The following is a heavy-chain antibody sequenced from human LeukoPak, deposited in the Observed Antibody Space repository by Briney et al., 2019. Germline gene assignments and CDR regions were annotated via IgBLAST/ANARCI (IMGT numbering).Heavy chain of an antibody. CDR2: INHSGST. Sequence: SETLSLTCAVYGGSFSGYYWSWIRQPPGKGLEWIGEINHSGSTNYNPSLKSRVTISVDTSKNQFSLKLSSVTAADTAVYYCARRSPDYVWGRYRPYYFDYWGQGTLVTVSS. J-gene: IGHJ4*02. D-gene: IGHD3-16*02. V-gene: IGHV4-34*01. CDR1: GGSFSGYY. CDR3: ARRSPDYVWGRYRPYYFDY.